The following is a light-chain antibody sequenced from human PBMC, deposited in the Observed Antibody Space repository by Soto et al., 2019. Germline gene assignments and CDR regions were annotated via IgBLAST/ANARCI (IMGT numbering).Light chain of an antibody. J-gene: IGLJ2*01. CDR2: EVS. Sequence: QSVLTQPPSASGSPGQSVTISCTGTSSDVGGYNCVSWYQQHPGKAPKLMIYEVSKRPSGFPDRFSGSKSGNTASLTVSGLQAEDEADYYCSSYAGSNKVVFGGGTKLTVL. V-gene: IGLV2-8*01. CDR1: SSDVGGYNC. CDR3: SSYAGSNKVV.